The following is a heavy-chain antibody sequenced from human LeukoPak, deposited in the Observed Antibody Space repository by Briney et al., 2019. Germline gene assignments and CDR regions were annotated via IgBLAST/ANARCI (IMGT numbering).Heavy chain of an antibody. CDR2: ISYDGSNK. CDR3: ARGMYPGIAVAGPDY. J-gene: IGHJ4*02. D-gene: IGHD6-19*01. CDR1: GFTFSSYA. V-gene: IGHV3-30-3*01. Sequence: GGSLRLSCAASGFTFSSYAMHWVRQAPGKGLEWVAVISYDGSNKYYADSVKGRFTISRDNSKTTLYLQMNSLRAEDTAVYYCARGMYPGIAVAGPDYWGQGTLVTVSS.